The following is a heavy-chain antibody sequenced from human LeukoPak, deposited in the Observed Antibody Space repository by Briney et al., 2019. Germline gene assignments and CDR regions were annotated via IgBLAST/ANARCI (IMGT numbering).Heavy chain of an antibody. CDR1: GGSFSGYY. CDR2: INHSGST. CDR3: ARGPNYYDSSGYFGGRPYYYYYGMDV. J-gene: IGHJ6*02. V-gene: IGHV4-34*01. Sequence: SETLSLTCAVYGGSFSGYYWSWIRQPPGKGLEWIGEINHSGSTNYNLSLKSRVTISVDTSKNQFSLKLSSVTAADTAVYYCARGPNYYDSSGYFGGRPYYYYYGMDVWGQGTTVTVSS. D-gene: IGHD3-22*01.